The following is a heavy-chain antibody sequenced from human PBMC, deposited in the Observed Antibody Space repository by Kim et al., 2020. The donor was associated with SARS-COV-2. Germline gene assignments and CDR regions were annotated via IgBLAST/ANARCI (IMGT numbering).Heavy chain of an antibody. V-gene: IGHV3-23*01. Sequence: ADSVKGRFNISRDNAKNTLYLQMNSLRAEDTAVYHCAKSRDGYNYGPFDDWGQGILVTVFS. D-gene: IGHD5-18*01. J-gene: IGHJ4*02. CDR3: AKSRDGYNYGPFDD.